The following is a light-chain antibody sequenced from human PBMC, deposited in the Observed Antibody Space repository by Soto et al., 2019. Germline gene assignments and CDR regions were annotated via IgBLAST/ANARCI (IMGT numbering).Light chain of an antibody. V-gene: IGKV3-11*01. Sequence: EFVLTQSQATLSLSPGERATLSCRASQSVSTYLAWYQQKPGQAPRLLIYDASNRATGIPARLSGSGSGTEFTHNIIRFVVRMFAVLCCQQRGDLEGFTFGRGTKVDIK. CDR3: QQRGDLEGFT. CDR2: DAS. CDR1: QSVSTY. J-gene: IGKJ3*01.